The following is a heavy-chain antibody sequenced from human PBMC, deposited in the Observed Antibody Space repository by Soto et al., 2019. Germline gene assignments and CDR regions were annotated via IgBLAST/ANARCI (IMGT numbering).Heavy chain of an antibody. CDR2: IYYSGST. V-gene: IGHV4-31*03. D-gene: IGHD6-6*01. CDR1: GGSISSGGYY. J-gene: IGHJ2*01. Sequence: QVQLQESGPGLVKPSQTLSLTCTVSGGSISSGGYYWSWIRQHPGKGLEWIGYIYYSGSTYYNPSLQSRVTISVDTSKNGFSMKLSAVTAADTAVYYCARTSIAARRGVGWYFDICGRGPLVTVSS. CDR3: ARTSIAARRGVGWYFDI.